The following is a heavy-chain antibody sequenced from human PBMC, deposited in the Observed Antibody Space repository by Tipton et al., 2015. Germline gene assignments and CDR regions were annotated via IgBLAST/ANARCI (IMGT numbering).Heavy chain of an antibody. CDR2: IFYSGDT. Sequence: FTCTISTYSISRDSYWGWIRQPPGKGLEYIGYIFYSGDTNYNPSLKSRVSMSVGTSKNQISLTLTSVTAADTAVYYCACQDYDSLTRDYQTVDYWGQGTLVTVSS. CDR3: ACQDYDSLTRDYQTVDY. CDR1: TYSISRDSY. D-gene: IGHD3-9*01. J-gene: IGHJ4*02. V-gene: IGHV4-38-2*02.